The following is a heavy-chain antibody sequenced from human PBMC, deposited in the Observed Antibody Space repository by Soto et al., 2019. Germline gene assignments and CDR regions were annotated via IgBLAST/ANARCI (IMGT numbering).Heavy chain of an antibody. CDR3: ARYGYSYGSDYYYGMDV. J-gene: IGHJ6*02. D-gene: IGHD5-18*01. Sequence: PGESLKISCKGSGYSFTSYWIGWVRQMPGKGLEWMGIIYPGDSDTRYSPSFQGQVTISADKSISTAYLQWSSLKASDTAMYYCARYGYSYGSDYYYGMDVWGQGTTGTGSS. CDR1: GYSFTSYW. CDR2: IYPGDSDT. V-gene: IGHV5-51*01.